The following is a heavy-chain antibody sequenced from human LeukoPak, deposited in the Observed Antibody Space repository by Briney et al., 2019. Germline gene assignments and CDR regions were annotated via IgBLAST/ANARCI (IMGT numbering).Heavy chain of an antibody. V-gene: IGHV3-7*03. Sequence: GGSLRLSCEGSAFIFSGHWMNWVRQTPGKGLEWVASIKEDGSERQYVDSVKGRFSISRDNTKGSLFLQLNSLRAEDTAVYYCARDGGQLRFLDAESYYGMDVWGQGTTVTVSS. CDR3: ARDGGQLRFLDAESYYGMDV. CDR2: IKEDGSER. J-gene: IGHJ6*02. D-gene: IGHD3-3*01. CDR1: AFIFSGHW.